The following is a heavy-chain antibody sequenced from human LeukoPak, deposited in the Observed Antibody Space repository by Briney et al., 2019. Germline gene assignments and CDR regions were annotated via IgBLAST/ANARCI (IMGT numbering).Heavy chain of an antibody. CDR2: IYYSGST. Sequence: PSETLSLTCTVSGGSISSSSYYWGWIRQPPGKGLEWIGSIYYSGSTYYNPSLKSRVTISVDTSKNQFSLTLTSVTAADTAVYYCAREGDYGDYSKSFYYMDVWGKGTTVTVSS. CDR1: GGSISSSSYY. CDR3: AREGDYGDYSKSFYYMDV. V-gene: IGHV4-39*07. D-gene: IGHD4-17*01. J-gene: IGHJ6*03.